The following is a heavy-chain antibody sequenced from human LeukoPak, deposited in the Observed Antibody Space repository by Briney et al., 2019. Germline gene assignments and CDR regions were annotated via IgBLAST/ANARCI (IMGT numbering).Heavy chain of an antibody. V-gene: IGHV1-3*01. CDR3: ARERDYGSRFDP. CDR2: INAGNGNT. Sequence: ASVKVSYKASGYTFTSYAMHWVRQAPGHRLEWMGWINAGNGNTKYSQKFQGRVTITRDTSASTAYMELSSLRSEDTAVYYCARERDYGSRFDPWGQGTLVTVSS. J-gene: IGHJ5*02. D-gene: IGHD3-10*01. CDR1: GYTFTSYA.